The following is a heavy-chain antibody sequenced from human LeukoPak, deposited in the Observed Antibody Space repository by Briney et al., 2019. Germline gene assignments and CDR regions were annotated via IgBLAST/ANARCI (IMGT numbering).Heavy chain of an antibody. V-gene: IGHV3-48*01. CDR1: GFTFSSYS. CDR3: AKDLMITFGGVIVDY. CDR2: ISSSSSTI. D-gene: IGHD3-16*02. J-gene: IGHJ4*02. Sequence: GGSLRLSCAASGFTFSSYSMNWVRQAPGKGLEWVSYISSSSSTIYYADSVKGRFTISRDNSKNTLYLQMNSLRAEDTAVYYCAKDLMITFGGVIVDYWGQGTLVTVSS.